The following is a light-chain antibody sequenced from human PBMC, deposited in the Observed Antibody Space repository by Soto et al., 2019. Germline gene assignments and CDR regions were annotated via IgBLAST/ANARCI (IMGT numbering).Light chain of an antibody. Sequence: EIVMTHSPATLSVSPGERATLACRASQSLTSNLAWYQQKPGQAPRLLIYGASTRATGIPARFSGSGSGTEFTLTISSLQSEDFAVYYCQQYNDWPSHITFGPGTKVDIK. J-gene: IGKJ3*01. CDR2: GAS. V-gene: IGKV3-15*01. CDR3: QQYNDWPSHIT. CDR1: QSLTSN.